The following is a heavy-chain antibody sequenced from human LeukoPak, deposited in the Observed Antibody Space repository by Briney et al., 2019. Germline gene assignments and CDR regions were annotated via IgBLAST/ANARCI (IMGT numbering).Heavy chain of an antibody. D-gene: IGHD3-10*01. CDR1: GFTFSSYA. Sequence: GRSLRLSCAASGFTFSSYAMHRVRQAPGKGLEWVAVISYDGSNKYYADSVKGRFTISRDNSKNTLYLQMNSLRAEDTAVYYCARDRGNWFDPWGQGTLVTVSS. CDR3: ARDRGNWFDP. J-gene: IGHJ5*02. CDR2: ISYDGSNK. V-gene: IGHV3-30-3*01.